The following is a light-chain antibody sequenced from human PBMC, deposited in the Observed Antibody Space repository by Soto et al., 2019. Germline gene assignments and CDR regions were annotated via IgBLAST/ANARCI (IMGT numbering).Light chain of an antibody. CDR3: QQYGTSGT. Sequence: EILFTQSPGTLSLSPGERATLSWRASQSVSNNYLAWYQQKPGKAPRLLIYGASNRATGIPDRLSGSGSGTVFTLTIRRLEPEDFAVYYCQQYGTSGTFGQGTKVDIK. CDR2: GAS. V-gene: IGKV3-20*01. J-gene: IGKJ1*01. CDR1: QSVSNNY.